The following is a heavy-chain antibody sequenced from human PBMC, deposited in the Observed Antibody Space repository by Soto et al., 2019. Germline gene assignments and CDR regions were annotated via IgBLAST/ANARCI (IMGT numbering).Heavy chain of an antibody. CDR2: IYKGENT. D-gene: IGHD5-12*01. CDR1: GASISTTSYY. CDR3: ASRNSGWIFD. Sequence: QLQLQESGPGLVKPSETLSLTCSVSGASISTTSYYWVWIRQPPGKGLEWIGSIYKGENTDYNSSLEGRVTVSVDTSTNQVSLKVDSVTAADTAVYYCASRNSGWIFDWGQGTLVTVSS. J-gene: IGHJ4*02. V-gene: IGHV4-39*01.